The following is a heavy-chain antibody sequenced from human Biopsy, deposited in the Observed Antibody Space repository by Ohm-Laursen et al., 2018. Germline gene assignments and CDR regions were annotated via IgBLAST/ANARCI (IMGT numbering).Heavy chain of an antibody. D-gene: IGHD5-12*01. CDR3: AGRPWPNAFDI. CDR1: GYSISSGYY. J-gene: IGHJ3*02. Sequence: SETLSLTCAVSGYSISSGYYWGWIRQPPGKGLEWIGYIYYSGSTNYNPSLKSQVTISVDTSRNQFSLKLSSVTAADTAVYYCAGRPWPNAFDIWGQGTMVTVSS. CDR2: IYYSGST. V-gene: IGHV4-61*01.